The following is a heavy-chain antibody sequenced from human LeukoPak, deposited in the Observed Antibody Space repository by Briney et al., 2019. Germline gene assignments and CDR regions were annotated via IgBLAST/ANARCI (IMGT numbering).Heavy chain of an antibody. CDR3: AREWELIDY. V-gene: IGHV4-38-2*02. CDR2: IFHSGST. CDR1: GYSISGGYY. Sequence: SETLSLTCAVSGYSISGGYYWGWIRQPPGKGLEWTGTIFHSGSTYYNPSLKSRVTISVDTSKNQFSLKLSSVTAADTAVYYCAREWELIDYWGQGTLVTVSS. J-gene: IGHJ4*02. D-gene: IGHD1-26*01.